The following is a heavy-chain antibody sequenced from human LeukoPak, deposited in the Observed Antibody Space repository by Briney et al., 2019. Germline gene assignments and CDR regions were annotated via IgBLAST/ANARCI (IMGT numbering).Heavy chain of an antibody. CDR2: LYYSGST. CDR1: GGSISSYY. CDR3: ARDRIAGYLDY. Sequence: SETLSLTCTVSGGSISSYYWSWIRQPPGKGLEWIGYLYYSGSTNYNPSLKSRVTISVDTSKNQFSLKLSSVTAADTAVYYCARDRIAGYLDYWGQGTLVTVSS. V-gene: IGHV4-59*01. D-gene: IGHD6-13*01. J-gene: IGHJ4*02.